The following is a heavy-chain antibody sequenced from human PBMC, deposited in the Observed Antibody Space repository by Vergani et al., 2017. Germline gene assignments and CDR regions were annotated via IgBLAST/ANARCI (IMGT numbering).Heavy chain of an antibody. D-gene: IGHD3-3*01. Sequence: EVQLLESGGGLVQPGGSLRLTCAASGFPFSSYAMSWVRQAPGKGLEWVSAISGSGGSTYYADSVKGRFTISRDNSKNTLYLQMNSLRAEDTAVYYCAKVRVVFGVVKGDWYFDLWGRGTLVTVSS. CDR3: AKVRVVFGVVKGDWYFDL. J-gene: IGHJ2*01. CDR2: ISGSGGST. V-gene: IGHV3-23*01. CDR1: GFPFSSYA.